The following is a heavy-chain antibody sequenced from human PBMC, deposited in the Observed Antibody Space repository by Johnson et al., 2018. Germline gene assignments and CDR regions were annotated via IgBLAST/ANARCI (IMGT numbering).Heavy chain of an antibody. CDR2: LSYSGRT. V-gene: IGHV4-59*01. Sequence: QVQLQESGPGLVKPSETLSLPCTVSGGSISSYYWSWIRQPPGTGLAWIGYLSYSGRTHYNPSLKSRVTITVTTSKNQFSRKLRSVTAADTAVYYCARVAKTGYYYYMDVWGKGTTVTVSS. J-gene: IGHJ6*03. D-gene: IGHD1-1*01. CDR1: GGSISSYY. CDR3: ARVAKTGYYYYMDV.